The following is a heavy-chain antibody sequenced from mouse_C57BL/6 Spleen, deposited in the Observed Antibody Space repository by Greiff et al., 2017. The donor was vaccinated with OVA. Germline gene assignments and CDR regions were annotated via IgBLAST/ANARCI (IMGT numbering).Heavy chain of an antibody. CDR3: TTPFTRYDFDY. J-gene: IGHJ2*01. D-gene: IGHD1-1*01. CDR2: IDPENGDT. V-gene: IGHV14-4*01. CDR1: GFNIKDDY. Sequence: EVQLQQSGAELVRPGASVKLSCTASGFNIKDDYMHWVKQRPEQGLEWIGWIDPENGDTEYASKFQGKATITADTSSNTAYLQLSSLTSEDTAVYYCTTPFTRYDFDYWGQGTTLTVSS.